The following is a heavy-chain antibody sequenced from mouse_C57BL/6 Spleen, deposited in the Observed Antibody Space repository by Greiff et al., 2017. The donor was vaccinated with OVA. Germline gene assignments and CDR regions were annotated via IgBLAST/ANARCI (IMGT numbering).Heavy chain of an antibody. CDR2: IYPGDGDT. CDR3: ARSQYSNFHYYAMDY. CDR1: GYAFSSSW. D-gene: IGHD2-5*01. Sequence: VKLQQSGPELVKPGASVKISCKASGYAFSSSWMNWVKQRPGKGLEWIGRIYPGDGDTNYNGKFKGKATLTADKSSSTAYMQLSSLTSEDSAVYFCARSQYSNFHYYAMDYWGQGTSVTVSS. V-gene: IGHV1-82*01. J-gene: IGHJ4*01.